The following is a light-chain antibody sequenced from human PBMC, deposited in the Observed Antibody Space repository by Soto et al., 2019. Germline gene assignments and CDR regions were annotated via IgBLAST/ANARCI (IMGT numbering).Light chain of an antibody. Sequence: EIVMTQSPATLSVSPGERATLSCRASQSVSHNLAWYQQKPGKAPRLLFYGASTRATGIPARFSGSGSGTDFTLTISSLQYEDVAVYYCKQSNNWPYTFGQGTKLEIK. CDR3: KQSNNWPYT. V-gene: IGKV3-15*01. CDR2: GAS. J-gene: IGKJ2*01. CDR1: QSVSHN.